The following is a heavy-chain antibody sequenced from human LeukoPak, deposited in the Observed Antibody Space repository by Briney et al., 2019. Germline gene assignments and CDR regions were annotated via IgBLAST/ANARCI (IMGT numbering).Heavy chain of an antibody. CDR2: ISGSGGST. V-gene: IGHV3-23*01. CDR3: AKDLYYYDSSGCDY. J-gene: IGHJ4*02. CDR1: GFTFSSYA. Sequence: GGSLRLSCAASGFTFSSYAMSWVRQAPGKGLEWVSAISGSGGSTYYADSVKGRFTISRDNSKNTLYLQMNSVRAEDTAVYYCAKDLYYYDSSGCDYWGQGTLVTVSS. D-gene: IGHD3-22*01.